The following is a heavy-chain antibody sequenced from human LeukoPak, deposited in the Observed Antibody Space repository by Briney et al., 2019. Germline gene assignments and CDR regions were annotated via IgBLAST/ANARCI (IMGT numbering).Heavy chain of an antibody. Sequence: GGSLRLSCAASGFTFSSYGMHWVRQAPGKGLEWVAVISYDGSNKYYADSVKGRFTISRDNSKNTLYLQMNSLRAEDTAVYYCARDLREYSSGPTVDPWGQGTLVTVSS. CDR3: ARDLREYSSGPTVDP. J-gene: IGHJ5*02. D-gene: IGHD6-19*01. V-gene: IGHV3-30*03. CDR2: ISYDGSNK. CDR1: GFTFSSYG.